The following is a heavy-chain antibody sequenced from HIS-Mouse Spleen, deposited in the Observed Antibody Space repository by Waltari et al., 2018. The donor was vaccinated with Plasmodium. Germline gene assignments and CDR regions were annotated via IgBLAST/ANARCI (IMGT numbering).Heavy chain of an antibody. V-gene: IGHV3-7*01. D-gene: IGHD6-13*01. CDR3: ASSWYWYFDL. Sequence: VQLMECGGGLVQPGGSLRLLCAVSGLHFSSYWMSWVRQAPGKGREGVDNIKQDGSEKYYVDSVKGRFTISRDNAKNSLYLQMNSLRAEDTAVYYCASSWYWYFDLWGRGTLVTVSS. CDR1: GLHFSSYW. J-gene: IGHJ2*01. CDR2: IKQDGSEK.